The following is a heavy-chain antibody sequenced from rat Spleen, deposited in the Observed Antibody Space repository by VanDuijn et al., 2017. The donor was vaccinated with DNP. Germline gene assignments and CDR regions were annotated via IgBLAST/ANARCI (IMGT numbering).Heavy chain of an antibody. CDR3: TRESWGYAMDA. CDR2: MWYDGYT. Sequence: QVQLKESGPGLVQPSETLSLTCTVSGFPLTSYSLSWVRHPSGKGPEWMGRMWYDGYTAYNSALKSRLSINRDTSKSQVFLKMNSLQTDDTAIYYCTRESWGYAMDAWGQGASVTVSS. CDR1: GFPLTSYS. J-gene: IGHJ4*01. V-gene: IGHV2-63*01. D-gene: IGHD1-7*01.